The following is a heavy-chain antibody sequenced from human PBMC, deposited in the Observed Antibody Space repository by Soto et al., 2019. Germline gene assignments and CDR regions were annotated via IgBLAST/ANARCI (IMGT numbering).Heavy chain of an antibody. CDR3: AHRLSGYNWNGGYFDY. Sequence: QITLKESAPSRVKPTQTLTLTCTFSGFSLTSRPMGVGWLHQPPGKALEWLAFIYLDDDKRYSLSLRSRLTITKDTSGNQVVRTITNMDPVDTATYYCAHRLSGYNWNGGYFDYWGQGALVTVSS. CDR1: GFSLTSRPMG. J-gene: IGHJ4*02. V-gene: IGHV2-5*02. D-gene: IGHD1-1*01. CDR2: IYLDDDK.